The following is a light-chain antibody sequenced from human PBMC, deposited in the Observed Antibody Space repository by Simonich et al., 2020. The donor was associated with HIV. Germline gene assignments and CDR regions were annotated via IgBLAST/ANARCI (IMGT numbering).Light chain of an antibody. J-gene: IGKJ1*01. CDR2: KAS. CDR3: QQSYSTPRT. V-gene: IGKV1-5*03. Sequence: DIQMTQSPSTLSASVGDRVTITCRASQSINSWLAWYQQKPGKAPKLLNYKASSLERGVPSRFSGSGSGTEFTLTISSLQPDDFATYYCQQSYSTPRTFGQGTKVEIK. CDR1: QSINSW.